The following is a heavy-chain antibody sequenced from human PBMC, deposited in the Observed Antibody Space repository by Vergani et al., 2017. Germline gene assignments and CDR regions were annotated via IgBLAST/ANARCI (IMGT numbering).Heavy chain of an antibody. CDR2: LSASDRRT. J-gene: IGHJ3*02. V-gene: IGHV3-23*04. Sequence: EVNLVESGGGLVQPGGSLRLSCAASGFTFRNYAMTWVRQAPGKGLEWVSTLSASDRRTHYADSVKGRFTISRDNSKNTLFLHMNSLRPEDTAVYYCAKVGRSEVAGTFGAFDIWGQGTMVTVSS. CDR3: AKVGRSEVAGTFGAFDI. CDR1: GFTFRNYA. D-gene: IGHD6-19*01.